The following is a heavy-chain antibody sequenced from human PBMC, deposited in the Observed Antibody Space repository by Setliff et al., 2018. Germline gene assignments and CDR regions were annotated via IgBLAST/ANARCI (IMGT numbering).Heavy chain of an antibody. CDR3: ARVVPTARRGRLYYYMDV. D-gene: IGHD1-1*01. J-gene: IGHJ6*03. Sequence: NPSETLSLTCVDDGMSFSEHYWAWIRQSPGKGLEWIGEISHTGSTNYNPSLKSRVTISINTSKKQFSLMMNSVTAADTGVYFCARVVPTARRGRLYYYMDVRDKGATVTVSS. CDR2: ISHTGST. CDR1: GMSFSEHY. V-gene: IGHV4-34*01.